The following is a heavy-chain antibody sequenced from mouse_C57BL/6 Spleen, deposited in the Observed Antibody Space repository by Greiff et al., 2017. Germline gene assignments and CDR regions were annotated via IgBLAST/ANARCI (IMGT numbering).Heavy chain of an antibody. V-gene: IGHV14-2*01. Sequence: VQLQESGAELVKPGASVKLSCTASGFTITDYYMNWVKQRTEQGLEWIGRIDPEGGNTKYTPKFQGKATITADTSSNTAYLQLSSLTSEDTAVXYCAISLYDGYDFDYWGQGTTLTVSS. J-gene: IGHJ2*01. D-gene: IGHD2-3*01. CDR3: AISLYDGYDFDY. CDR1: GFTITDYY. CDR2: IDPEGGNT.